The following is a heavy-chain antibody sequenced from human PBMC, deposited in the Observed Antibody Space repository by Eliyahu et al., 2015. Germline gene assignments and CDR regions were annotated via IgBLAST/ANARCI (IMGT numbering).Heavy chain of an antibody. J-gene: IGHJ4*02. V-gene: IGHV3-23*01. CDR2: ISGSGGTT. Sequence: EVQLLESGGGLVQPGGSLRLSCAASGFTXSSYSMXWVRQAPGKGLEWVSTISGSGGTTYYADSVKGRFTISRDNSKNTLYLQMNSLRAEDTAVYYCAKEFYYDTSGLFDYWGQGTLVTVSS. CDR1: GFTXSSYS. CDR3: AKEFYYDTSGLFDY. D-gene: IGHD3-22*01.